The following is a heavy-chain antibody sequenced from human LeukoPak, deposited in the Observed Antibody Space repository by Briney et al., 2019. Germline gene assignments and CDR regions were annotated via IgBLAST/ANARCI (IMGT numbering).Heavy chain of an antibody. V-gene: IGHV4-59*08. CDR3: ARHRGSSGWYYWFDP. CDR1: GGSISSYY. Sequence: SETLSLTCTVSGGSISSYYWSWIRQPPGKGLEWIGYIYYSGSTNYNPSLKSRVTISVDTSKNQFSLKLSSVTAADTAVYYCARHRGSSGWYYWFDPWGQGTLVTVSS. D-gene: IGHD6-19*01. J-gene: IGHJ5*02. CDR2: IYYSGST.